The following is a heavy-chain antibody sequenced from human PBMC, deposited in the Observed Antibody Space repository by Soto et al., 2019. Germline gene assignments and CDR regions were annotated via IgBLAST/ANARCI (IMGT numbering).Heavy chain of an antibody. CDR2: IYWNDDE. CDR3: AHRRTHAGSYSFINWFDP. CDR1: GFSLRTPGVG. V-gene: IGHV2-5*01. D-gene: IGHD3-10*01. J-gene: IGHJ5*02. Sequence: GSGPTPVNPTQTLTLTCTFSGFSLRTPGVGVGWIRQPPGKALEWLAIIYWNDDERYSPSLKTRLNITKDTSKNQVVLTMTNMDPVDTATYYCAHRRTHAGSYSFINWFDPWGHGTLVTVSS.